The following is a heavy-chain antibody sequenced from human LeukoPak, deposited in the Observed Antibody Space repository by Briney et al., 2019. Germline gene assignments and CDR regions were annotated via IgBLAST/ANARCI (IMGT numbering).Heavy chain of an antibody. Sequence: GGSLRLSCAASGFTFSSYSMSWVRQAPGKGLEWVSSISSSSSYIYYADSVKGRFTISRDNAKNSLYLQMNSLRAEDTAVYYCARERAAADAFDIWGQGTMVTVSS. V-gene: IGHV3-21*01. CDR3: ARERAAADAFDI. J-gene: IGHJ3*02. D-gene: IGHD6-13*01. CDR2: ISSSSSYI. CDR1: GFTFSSYS.